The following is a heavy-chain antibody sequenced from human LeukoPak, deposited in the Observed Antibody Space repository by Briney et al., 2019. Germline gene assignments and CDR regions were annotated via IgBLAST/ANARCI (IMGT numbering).Heavy chain of an antibody. V-gene: IGHV4-34*01. Sequence: SETLSLTCAVYGGSFSGYYWSWIRQPPGKGLEWSGEINHSGGTNYNPPLKSRVTISVDTSKTQFSLKLSSVTAADTAVYYCARHVTPPFLWFGEPRWGYFDYWGQGTLVTVSS. CDR3: ARHVTPPFLWFGEPRWGYFDY. CDR2: INHSGGT. J-gene: IGHJ4*02. CDR1: GGSFSGYY. D-gene: IGHD3-10*01.